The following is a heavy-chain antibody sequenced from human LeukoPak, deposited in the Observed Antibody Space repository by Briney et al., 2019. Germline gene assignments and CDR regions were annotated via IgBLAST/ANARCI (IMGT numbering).Heavy chain of an antibody. CDR2: INHSGST. D-gene: IGHD2-2*01. Sequence: PSETLSLTCAVYGGSFSGYYWSWIRQPPGKGLEWIGEINHSGSTNYNPSLKSRVPISVDTSKNQSSLKLSSVTAADTAVYYCARKTTGRVPAADDAFDIWGQGTMVTVSS. J-gene: IGHJ3*02. CDR1: GGSFSGYY. V-gene: IGHV4-34*01. CDR3: ARKTTGRVPAADDAFDI.